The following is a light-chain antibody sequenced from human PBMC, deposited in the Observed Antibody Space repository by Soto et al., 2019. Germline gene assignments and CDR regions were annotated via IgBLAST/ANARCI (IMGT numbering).Light chain of an antibody. CDR2: DVS. V-gene: IGLV2-14*01. CDR3: SSYTSSSTVV. Sequence: QSAPTQPASVSGSPGQSITISCTGTSSDVGGYNYVSWYQQHPGKAPKLMIYDVSNRPSGVSNRFSGSKSGNTASLTISGLQAEDEADYYRSSYTSSSTVVFGGGTKLTVL. J-gene: IGLJ2*01. CDR1: SSDVGGYNY.